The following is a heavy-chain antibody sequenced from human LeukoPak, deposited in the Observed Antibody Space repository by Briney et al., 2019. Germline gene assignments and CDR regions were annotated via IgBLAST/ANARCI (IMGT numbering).Heavy chain of an antibody. CDR3: ARVVVVVPAASQVYYYGMDV. Sequence: SVKVSCKASGYTFTSYGISWVRQAPGQGLEWMGGIIPIFGTANYAQKLQGRVTITADESTSTAYMELSSLRSEDTAVYYCARVVVVVPAASQVYYYGMDVWGQGTTVTVSS. CDR2: IIPIFGTA. J-gene: IGHJ6*02. V-gene: IGHV1-69*13. D-gene: IGHD2-2*01. CDR1: GYTFTSYG.